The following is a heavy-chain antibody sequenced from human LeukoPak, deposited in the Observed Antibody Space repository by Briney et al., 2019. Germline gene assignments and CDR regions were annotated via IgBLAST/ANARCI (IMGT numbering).Heavy chain of an antibody. V-gene: IGHV5-51*01. CDR3: ARRHYYDSSGYYGMDV. Sequence: GESLKISCKGSGYSFTSYWIGWVRQMPGKGLEWMGIIYPGDSDTRYSPSFQGQVTISADKSISTAYLQWSSLKASDTAMYYCARRHYYDSSGYYGMDVRGQGTTVTVSS. D-gene: IGHD3-22*01. CDR2: IYPGDSDT. CDR1: GYSFTSYW. J-gene: IGHJ6*02.